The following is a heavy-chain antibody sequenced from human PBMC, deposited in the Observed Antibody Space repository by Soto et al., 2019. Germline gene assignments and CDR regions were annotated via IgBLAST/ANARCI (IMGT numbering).Heavy chain of an antibody. CDR2: MSSDGSNT. CDR3: TKSHSTAFVPYYFDY. CDR1: GFTFSSYA. V-gene: IGHV3-30*18. J-gene: IGHJ4*02. Sequence: QVRLVESGGGVVQPGTSLRLSCAASGFTFSSYAIHWVRQAPGKGLEWVAFMSSDGSNTFYADSVRGRFTVSRDNSKSTLYLQMNGLMPEDTAVYYCTKSHSTAFVPYYFDYWGQGTLVTVSS. D-gene: IGHD5-18*01.